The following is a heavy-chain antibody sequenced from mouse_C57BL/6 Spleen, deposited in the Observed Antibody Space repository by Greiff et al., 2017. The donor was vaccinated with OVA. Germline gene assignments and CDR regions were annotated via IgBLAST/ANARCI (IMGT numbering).Heavy chain of an antibody. V-gene: IGHV1-18*01. Sequence: EVQLQQSGPELVKPGASVKIPCKASGYTFTDYNMDWVKQSHGKSLEWIGDINPNNGGTIYNQKFKGKATLTVDKSSSTAYMELRSLTSEDTAVYYCARGDDGYRRGLFDYWGQGTTLTVSS. CDR1: GYTFTDYN. J-gene: IGHJ2*01. D-gene: IGHD2-3*01. CDR2: INPNNGGT. CDR3: ARGDDGYRRGLFDY.